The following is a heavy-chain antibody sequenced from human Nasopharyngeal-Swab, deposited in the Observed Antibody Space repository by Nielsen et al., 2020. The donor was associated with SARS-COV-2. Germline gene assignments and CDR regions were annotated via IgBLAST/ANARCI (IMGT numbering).Heavy chain of an antibody. V-gene: IGHV4-34*01. CDR3: ARAGYSSGWYVWFDP. Sequence: WIRQPPGKGLEWIGYIYHSGSTNYNPSLKSRVTISVDTSKNQFSLKLSSVTAADTAVYYCARAGYSSGWYVWFDPWGQGTLVTVSS. J-gene: IGHJ5*02. D-gene: IGHD6-19*01. CDR2: IYHSGST.